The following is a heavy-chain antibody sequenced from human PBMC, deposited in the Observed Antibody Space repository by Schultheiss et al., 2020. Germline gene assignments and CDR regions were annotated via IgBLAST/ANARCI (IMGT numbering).Heavy chain of an antibody. CDR2: ISWNSGSI. J-gene: IGHJ4*02. Sequence: SLRLSCAASGFTFDDYAMHWVRQAPGKGLEWVSGISWNSGSIGYADSVKGRFTISRDNAKNSLYLQMNSLRAEDTALYYCAKDDSDYGDFPFDYWGQGTLVTVSS. CDR1: GFTFDDYA. CDR3: AKDDSDYGDFPFDY. D-gene: IGHD4-17*01. V-gene: IGHV3-9*01.